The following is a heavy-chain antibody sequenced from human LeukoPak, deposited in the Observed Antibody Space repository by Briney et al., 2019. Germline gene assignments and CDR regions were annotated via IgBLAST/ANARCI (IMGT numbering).Heavy chain of an antibody. CDR1: GFTFSSYA. CDR2: ISYDGSNK. D-gene: IGHD6-6*01. J-gene: IGHJ4*02. V-gene: IGHV3-30-3*01. Sequence: PGGSLRLSCAASGFTFSSYAMHWVRQAPGKGLEWVAVISYDGSNKYYADSVEGRFTISRDNSKNTLYLQMNSLRAEDTAVYYCLIAAHFDYWGQGTLVTVSS. CDR3: LIAAHFDY.